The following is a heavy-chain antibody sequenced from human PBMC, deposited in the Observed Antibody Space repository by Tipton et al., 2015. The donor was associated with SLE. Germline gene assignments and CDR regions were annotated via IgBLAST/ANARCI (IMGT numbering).Heavy chain of an antibody. V-gene: IGHV4-59*08. J-gene: IGHJ4*02. Sequence: TLSLTCTVSGGSISSHYWSWIRQPPGKGLEWIGYIYYSGSTNYNPSLKSRVTISVDTSKNQFSLKLSSVTAADTAVYYCARVTSGSYQIDYWGQGTLVTVSS. D-gene: IGHD1-26*01. CDR1: GGSISSHY. CDR2: IYYSGST. CDR3: ARVTSGSYQIDY.